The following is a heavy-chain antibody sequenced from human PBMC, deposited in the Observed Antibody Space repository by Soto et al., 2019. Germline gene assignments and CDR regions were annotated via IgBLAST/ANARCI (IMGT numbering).Heavy chain of an antibody. J-gene: IGHJ6*02. Sequence: ASETLSLTCTVSGGSISSYYWSWIRQPPGKGLGWIGYIYYSGSTNYNPSHKSRVTISVDTSKNQFSLKLSSVTAADTAVYYCARGLIYDFWSGYYTSYYGMDVWGQGTTVTVSS. CDR2: IYYSGST. CDR1: GGSISSYY. D-gene: IGHD3-3*01. CDR3: ARGLIYDFWSGYYTSYYGMDV. V-gene: IGHV4-59*01.